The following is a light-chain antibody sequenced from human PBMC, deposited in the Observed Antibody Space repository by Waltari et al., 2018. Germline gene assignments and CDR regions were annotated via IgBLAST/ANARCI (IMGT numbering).Light chain of an antibody. V-gene: IGLV3-19*01. J-gene: IGLJ2*01. CDR2: GND. CDR1: TLRHYY. Sequence: SSELTQDPAVSVALGQTVRITFQGDTLRHYYPTWSQQKPGQAPLLVIYGNDNRPSGIPDRFSGSRSENTGALTITGVQAEDEADYYCNSRDSSGTRVLFGGGTKLTVL. CDR3: NSRDSSGTRVL.